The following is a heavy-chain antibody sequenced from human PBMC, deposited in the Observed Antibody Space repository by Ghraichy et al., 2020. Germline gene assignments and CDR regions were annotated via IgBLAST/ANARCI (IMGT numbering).Heavy chain of an antibody. CDR3: VKEKFTSGWFFDY. D-gene: IGHD6-13*01. Sequence: LSLTCSASGFSFGSYSMHWVRQAPGKGLQYVSTLSSNGNSTYYVDSVKGRFTISRDISKNTLYLQMSSLRAEDTAIYYCVKEKFTSGWFFDYWGQGTVVTVSS. CDR2: LSSNGNST. J-gene: IGHJ4*02. CDR1: GFSFGSYS. V-gene: IGHV3-64D*06.